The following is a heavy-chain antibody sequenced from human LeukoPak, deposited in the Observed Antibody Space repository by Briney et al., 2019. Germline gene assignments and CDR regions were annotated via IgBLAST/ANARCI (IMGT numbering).Heavy chain of an antibody. Sequence: GASVKVSCKASGYTFTSYDINWVRQATGQGLEWMGWMNPNSGNTGYAQKFQGRVTMTRNTSISTAYMELSSLRPEDTAVYYCARVVIYYYGMDVWGQGTTVTVSS. V-gene: IGHV1-8*01. CDR1: GYTFTSYD. D-gene: IGHD2/OR15-2a*01. CDR3: ARVVIYYYGMDV. J-gene: IGHJ6*02. CDR2: MNPNSGNT.